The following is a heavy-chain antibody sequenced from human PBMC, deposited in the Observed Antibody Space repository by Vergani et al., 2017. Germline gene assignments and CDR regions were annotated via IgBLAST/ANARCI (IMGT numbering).Heavy chain of an antibody. D-gene: IGHD3-16*01. CDR1: GGSISSSSHF. J-gene: IGHJ6*02. V-gene: IGHV4-39*01. Sequence: QLQLHKSGPGLVKPSETLSLTCTLSGGSISSSSHFWGWLRQTPGKGLEWIGSLYYSGSTYYNPSLKSRVSISVDTSKNQFSLKLSSVTAADSAVYYCARHDSGHYDSSYYGLDVWGQGTTGTVSS. CDR3: ARHDSGHYDSSYYGLDV. CDR2: LYYSGST.